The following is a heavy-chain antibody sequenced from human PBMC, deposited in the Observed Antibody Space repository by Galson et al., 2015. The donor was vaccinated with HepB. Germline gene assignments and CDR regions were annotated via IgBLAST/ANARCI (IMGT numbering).Heavy chain of an antibody. D-gene: IGHD2-2*01. Sequence: PALVKPTQTLTLTCTFSGFSLSTSGMCVSWIRQPPGKALEWLARIDWDDDKYYSTSLKTRLTISKDTSKNQVVLTMTNMDPVDTATYYCAHRHYCSSTSCYYYWGQGTLVTVSS. V-gene: IGHV2-70*12. CDR3: AHRHYCSSTSCYYY. CDR2: IDWDDDK. CDR1: GFSLSTSGMC. J-gene: IGHJ4*02.